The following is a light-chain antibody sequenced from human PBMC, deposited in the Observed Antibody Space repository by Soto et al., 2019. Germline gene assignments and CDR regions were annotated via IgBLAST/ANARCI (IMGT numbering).Light chain of an antibody. CDR2: DVS. CDR1: SSDVGGYNY. V-gene: IGLV2-14*03. J-gene: IGLJ1*01. Sequence: QSVLAQPASVSGSPGQSITISCTGTSSDVGGYNYVSWYQQHPGKAPKLMIYDVSNRPSGVSNRFSGSKSGNTASLTISGFQAEDEADYYCSSYTSSSLHVFGTGTKVTVL. CDR3: SSYTSSSLHV.